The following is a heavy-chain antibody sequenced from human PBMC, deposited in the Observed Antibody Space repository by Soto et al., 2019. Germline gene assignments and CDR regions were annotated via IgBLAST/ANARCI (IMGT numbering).Heavy chain of an antibody. CDR2: ISNDGSNK. D-gene: IGHD1-1*01. CDR1: GVTFNTYG. Sequence: QVQLVESGGGVVQPGKSLRLSCAASGVTFNTYGMHWVRQAPGKGPEWVAVISNDGSNKYYADSVKGRFTISRDNSKNTLYLQMNRLTAEDTAVYYCANGNDPQSDGGQGTLVTVSS. J-gene: IGHJ1*01. CDR3: ANGNDPQSD. V-gene: IGHV3-30*18.